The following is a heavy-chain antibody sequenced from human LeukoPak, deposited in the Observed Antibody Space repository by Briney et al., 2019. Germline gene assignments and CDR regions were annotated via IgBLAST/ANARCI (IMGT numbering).Heavy chain of an antibody. CDR1: GFTFSSYS. J-gene: IGHJ4*02. CDR3: ARGGSGSYLNDY. CDR2: ISSSSSYI. V-gene: IGHV3-21*01. D-gene: IGHD3-10*01. Sequence: GGSLRLSCAASGFTFSSYSMNWVRQAPGKGLEWVSSISSSSSYIHYADSVKGRFTISRDNAKDSLYLQMNSLRAEDTAVYYCARGGSGSYLNDYWGQGTLVTVSS.